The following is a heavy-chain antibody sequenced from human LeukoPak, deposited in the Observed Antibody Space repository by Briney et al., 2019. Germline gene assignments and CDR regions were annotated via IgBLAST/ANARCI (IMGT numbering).Heavy chain of an antibody. CDR2: IIPIFGTA. V-gene: IGHV1-69*13. CDR1: GGTFSSYA. J-gene: IGHJ6*02. Sequence: SVKVSCKASGGTFSSYAISRVRQAPGQGLEWMGGIIPIFGTANYAQKFQGRVTITADESMSTAYMELSSLRSEDTAVYYCARVEYYDFWSGYYQSDNLYYYGMDVWGQGTTVTVFS. CDR3: ARVEYYDFWSGYYQSDNLYYYGMDV. D-gene: IGHD3-3*01.